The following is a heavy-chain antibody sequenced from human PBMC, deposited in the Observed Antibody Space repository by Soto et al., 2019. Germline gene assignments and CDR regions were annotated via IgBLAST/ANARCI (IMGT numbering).Heavy chain of an antibody. CDR3: ARDRLSTHYDFWSGLGYYAMDA. Sequence: XSVKVCCEASVYIFTCYYMHWVRQAPGQGLELMGWINPNSGDTNYAQKFQDWVTMTRDTSISTAYMELSRLRSDDTAVYYCARDRLSTHYDFWSGLGYYAMDAWGQGAPVTISS. D-gene: IGHD3-3*01. J-gene: IGHJ6*02. CDR1: VYIFTCYY. V-gene: IGHV1-2*04. CDR2: INPNSGDT.